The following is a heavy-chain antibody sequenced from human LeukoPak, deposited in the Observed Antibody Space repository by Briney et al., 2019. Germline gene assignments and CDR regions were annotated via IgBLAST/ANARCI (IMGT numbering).Heavy chain of an antibody. Sequence: SETLSLTCTVSGGSISSYYWSWIRQPPGKGLEWIGYIYYTGTTNYNPSLKSRVTISVDTSKNQFPLKLSSVTAADTAVYYCARGGWRLDYWGQGTLVTVSS. D-gene: IGHD2-15*01. CDR3: ARGGWRLDY. CDR2: IYYTGTT. J-gene: IGHJ4*02. V-gene: IGHV4-59*01. CDR1: GGSISSYY.